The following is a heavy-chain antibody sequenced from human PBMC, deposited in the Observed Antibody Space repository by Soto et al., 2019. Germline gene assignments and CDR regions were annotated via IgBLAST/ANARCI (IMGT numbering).Heavy chain of an antibody. D-gene: IGHD3-3*01. CDR1: GFTFSSHW. V-gene: IGHV3-74*01. J-gene: IGHJ3*01. CDR2: IDVDGSST. CDR3: AREYYDFWRTTASHGFDV. Sequence: EVQLVESGGGLVQPGGSRRVSCVASGFTFSSHWMNWVRQAPGKGLVWVARIDVDGSSTTYADFVKGRFTISRDNAKTPLYRQMNSLRVEDTAVYVCAREYYDFWRTTASHGFDVWGRGTMFTVSS.